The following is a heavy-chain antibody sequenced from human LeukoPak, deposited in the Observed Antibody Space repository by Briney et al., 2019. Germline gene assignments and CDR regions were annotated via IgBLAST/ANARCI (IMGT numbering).Heavy chain of an antibody. J-gene: IGHJ5*02. CDR3: ARGRVVVATNWFDP. Sequence: SQTLSLTCAVSGGSISSGGYSWSWIRQPPGKGLEWIGYIYHSGSTYYNPSLKSRVTISVDRSKNQFSLKLSSVTAADTAVYYCARGRVVVATNWFDPWGQGTLVTVSS. CDR1: GGSISSGGYS. D-gene: IGHD2-15*01. V-gene: IGHV4-30-2*01. CDR2: IYHSGST.